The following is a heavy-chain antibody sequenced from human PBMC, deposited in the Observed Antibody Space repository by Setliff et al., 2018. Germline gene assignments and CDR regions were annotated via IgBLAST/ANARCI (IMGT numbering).Heavy chain of an antibody. CDR3: ARDGHNVYYFDY. CDR2: INSDGSST. J-gene: IGHJ4*02. D-gene: IGHD1-1*01. CDR1: GFSFSNYW. Sequence: GASLTISCAASGFSFSNYWMHWVRQAPGKGLVWVSRINSDGSSTNYADSVKGQFTVSRDNAKNTLYLQMNSLRAEDTAVYYCARDGHNVYYFDYWGLGTLVTVSS. V-gene: IGHV3-74*01.